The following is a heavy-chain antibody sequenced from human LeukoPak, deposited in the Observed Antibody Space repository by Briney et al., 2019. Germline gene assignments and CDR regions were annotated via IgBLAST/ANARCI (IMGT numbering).Heavy chain of an antibody. Sequence: GGSLRLSCAASGFTFSNYAMRWVRQAPGKGLEWVSGISGSGDSTYYADSVKGRFTISRDNSKNTLYLQMNSLRAEDTAVYYCAKDLFPAVAISYWGQGTLVTVSS. CDR3: AKDLFPAVAISY. J-gene: IGHJ4*02. D-gene: IGHD6-19*01. CDR1: GFTFSNYA. CDR2: ISGSGDST. V-gene: IGHV3-23*01.